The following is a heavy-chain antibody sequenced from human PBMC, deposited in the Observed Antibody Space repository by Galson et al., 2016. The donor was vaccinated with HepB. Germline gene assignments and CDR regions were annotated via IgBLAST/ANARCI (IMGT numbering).Heavy chain of an antibody. CDR3: ASRGSYAAYYFDY. J-gene: IGHJ4*02. CDR1: GGTFSSYP. D-gene: IGHD1-26*01. V-gene: IGHV1-69*06. CDR2: IIPIFGTA. Sequence: SVKVSCKASGGTFSSYPFSWVRQAPGQGLEWMGGIIPIFGTAKYAQKFQGRVTITADKSTSTAYMELSSVRSGDTAVYYCASRGSYAAYYFDYWGQGTLVTVSS.